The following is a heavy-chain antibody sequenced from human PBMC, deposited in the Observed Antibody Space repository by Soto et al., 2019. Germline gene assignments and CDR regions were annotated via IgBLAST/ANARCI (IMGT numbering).Heavy chain of an antibody. V-gene: IGHV4-31*03. J-gene: IGHJ4*02. CDR2: IYYSGST. CDR3: AREVGVKVEYSSSSGRGAFDY. CDR1: GGSISSGGYY. D-gene: IGHD6-6*01. Sequence: QVQLQESGPGLVKPSQTLSLTCTVSGGSISSGGYYWSWIRQHPGKGLEWIGYIYYSGSTYYNPSLKSRVTISVDTSKNQFSLKLSSVTAADTAVYYCAREVGVKVEYSSSSGRGAFDYWGQGTLVTVSS.